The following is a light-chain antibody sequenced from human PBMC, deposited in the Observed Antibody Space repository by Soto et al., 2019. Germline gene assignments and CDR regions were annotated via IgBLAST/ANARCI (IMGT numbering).Light chain of an antibody. Sequence: QSVLTQSPSASASLGASVKLTCTLRSGHSTYAIAWHQQQPEKGPRYLMKLDSDGSHSKGDGIPDRFSGSSSGAERYLTISSLQSEDEADYYCQTWATVPDWVFGGGTKLTVL. J-gene: IGLJ3*02. CDR2: LDSDGSH. V-gene: IGLV4-69*01. CDR1: SGHSTYA. CDR3: QTWATVPDWV.